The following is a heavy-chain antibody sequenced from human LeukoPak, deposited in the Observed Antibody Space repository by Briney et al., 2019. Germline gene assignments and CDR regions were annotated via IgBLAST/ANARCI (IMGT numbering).Heavy chain of an antibody. Sequence: GRSLRLSCAASGFTFDDYAMHWVRQAPGKGLEWVSGISWNSGSIGYADSVKGRFTLTRDNATNSLYLPMNSLRAEDTALYYCAKDMSYGERGFNYFDYWGQGTLVTVSS. CDR2: ISWNSGSI. V-gene: IGHV3-9*01. CDR3: AKDMSYGERGFNYFDY. D-gene: IGHD5-18*01. J-gene: IGHJ4*02. CDR1: GFTFDDYA.